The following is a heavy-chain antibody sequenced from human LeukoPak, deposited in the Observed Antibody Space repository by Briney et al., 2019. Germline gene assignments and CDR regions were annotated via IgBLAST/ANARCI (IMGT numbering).Heavy chain of an antibody. CDR2: VSGSGSST. CDR1: GFTFSSYA. V-gene: IGHV3-23*01. CDR3: ARDLNRGFDP. D-gene: IGHD2/OR15-2a*01. J-gene: IGHJ5*02. Sequence: GVSLRLSCAASGFTFSSYAMTWVRQAPGKGLEWVSGVSGSGSSTYYADSVKGRFTISRDNSKNTLYLQMNSLRSDDTAVYYCARDLNRGFDPWGQGTLVTVSS.